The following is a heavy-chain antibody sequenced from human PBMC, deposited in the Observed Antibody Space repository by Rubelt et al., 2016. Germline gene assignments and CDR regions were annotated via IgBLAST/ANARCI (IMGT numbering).Heavy chain of an antibody. CDR3: AKDQGGYCSGGSCYPPYYYYYGMDV. J-gene: IGHJ6*02. CDR2: ISYDGSNK. V-gene: IGHV3-30*18. D-gene: IGHD2-15*01. CDR1: GFTFSSYG. Sequence: QVQLVESGGGVVQPGRSLRLSCAASGFTFSSYGMHWVRQAPGKGLEWVAVISYDGSNKYYADSVKGRFTISRDNSKNTLYLQMNSLRAEDTAVYYCAKDQGGYCSGGSCYPPYYYYYGMDVWGQGTTVTVSS.